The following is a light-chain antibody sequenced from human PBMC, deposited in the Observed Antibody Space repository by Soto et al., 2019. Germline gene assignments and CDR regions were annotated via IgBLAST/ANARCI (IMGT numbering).Light chain of an antibody. V-gene: IGKV1-39*01. CDR1: QRISTY. CDR2: DAS. Sequence: DIQMTQSPSSLSASVVAIVTITCRASQRISTYLNWYQQKPGKAPKFLIYDASNLQSGVPSRFSGGGSGTDFTLTISSLQPEDFATYYCQQSYSTPRKFGQGTKVDIK. J-gene: IGKJ1*01. CDR3: QQSYSTPRK.